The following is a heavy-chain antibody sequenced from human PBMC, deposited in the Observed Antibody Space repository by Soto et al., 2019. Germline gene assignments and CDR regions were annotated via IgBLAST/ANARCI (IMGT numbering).Heavy chain of an antibody. Sequence: EVQLLESGGGLVQPGGSLRLSCVTSGFTFSSYAMSWVRQAPGKGLEWVSGSSGSGDNTYYADSVKGRITISRDNSKNTLYLAMEGRRAEDTAVYYCAKCGSWAVTWGHPNYGGQGSMVTVSS. CDR3: AKCGSWAVTWGHPNY. D-gene: IGHD6-13*01. J-gene: IGHJ4*02. CDR2: SSGSGDNT. CDR1: GFTFSSYA. V-gene: IGHV3-23*01.